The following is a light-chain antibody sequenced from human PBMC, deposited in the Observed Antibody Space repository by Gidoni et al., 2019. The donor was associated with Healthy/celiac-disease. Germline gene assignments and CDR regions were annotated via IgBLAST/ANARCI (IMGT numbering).Light chain of an antibody. Sequence: DIQMTQSPSTLSASVGDRVTITCRASQSISSWLAWYQQKPGKAPTLLIYDASSLESGVPSRFSGSGSGTEFTLTISSLQPDDFATYYCQQYNSYSFTFGPGTKVDIK. J-gene: IGKJ3*01. CDR3: QQYNSYSFT. CDR2: DAS. V-gene: IGKV1-5*01. CDR1: QSISSW.